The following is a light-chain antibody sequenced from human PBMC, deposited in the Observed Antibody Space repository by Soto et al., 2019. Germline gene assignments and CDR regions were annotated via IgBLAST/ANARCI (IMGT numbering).Light chain of an antibody. CDR2: GNS. J-gene: IGLJ1*01. V-gene: IGLV1-40*01. CDR3: QSYDSSLSYV. Sequence: QAVVTQPPSVSGAPGQRVTISCTGSSSNIGAGYDVHWYQQLPGTAPKLLIYGNSNRPSGVPDRFSGSKSGTSASLAITGLQAEDEADYYCQSYDSSLSYVSGTGTKVTVL. CDR1: SSNIGAGYD.